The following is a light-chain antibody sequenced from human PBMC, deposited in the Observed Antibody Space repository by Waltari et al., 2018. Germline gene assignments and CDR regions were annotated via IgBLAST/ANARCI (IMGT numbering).Light chain of an antibody. CDR1: QDINIW. Sequence: DIQMTQSPSSVSASVGDRVTITCRASQDINIWLAWYQQKPGKAPKLLIFSASTLQSGVPSRFGGSGYGTDFTLTSNSLQPEDFATYYCQQINSFPHTFGQGTKLEI. CDR3: QQINSFPHT. J-gene: IGKJ2*01. CDR2: SAS. V-gene: IGKV1-12*01.